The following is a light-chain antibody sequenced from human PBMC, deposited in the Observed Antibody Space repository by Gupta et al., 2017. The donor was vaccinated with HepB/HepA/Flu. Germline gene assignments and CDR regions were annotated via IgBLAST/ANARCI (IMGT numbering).Light chain of an antibody. CDR1: QSISNY. CDR2: AAS. J-gene: IGKJ2*01. Sequence: DIQMTQSPSSLSASVGDRVIITCRTSQSISNYLNWYQQKPGKAPKLLIYAASSLQSGVPSRFSGSGSGTDFTLTISSLQPEDFATYYCQQRSSFGQGTKLEIK. V-gene: IGKV1-39*01. CDR3: QQRSS.